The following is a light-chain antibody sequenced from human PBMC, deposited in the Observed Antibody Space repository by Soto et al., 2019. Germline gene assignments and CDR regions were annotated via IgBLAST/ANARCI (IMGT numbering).Light chain of an antibody. Sequence: QSVLTQPPSVSGAPGQRVTISCTGGSSNIGADYDVHWYQQLPGTAPKLLIYGNSNRPSGVPDRFPGSKSGTSASLAITGLQAEDEADYYCQSYDSSLSAPYVFGTGTKVTVL. J-gene: IGLJ1*01. CDR3: QSYDSSLSAPYV. CDR2: GNS. CDR1: SSNIGADYD. V-gene: IGLV1-40*01.